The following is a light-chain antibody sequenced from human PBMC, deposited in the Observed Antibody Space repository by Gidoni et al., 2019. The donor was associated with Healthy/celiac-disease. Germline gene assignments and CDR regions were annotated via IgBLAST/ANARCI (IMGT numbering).Light chain of an antibody. V-gene: IGLV2-11*01. CDR3: CSYAGSYTLRV. CDR1: SSDVGGYNY. J-gene: IGLJ3*02. Sequence: QYARTQPRSVSGSPGQSVTISGTGTSSDVGGYNYVSWYQQHQGTAPTRMIYDVSKRPSGVPDRVSGSKSGNTASPTISGLQAEDEADYSCCSYAGSYTLRVFGGGTKLTVL. CDR2: DVS.